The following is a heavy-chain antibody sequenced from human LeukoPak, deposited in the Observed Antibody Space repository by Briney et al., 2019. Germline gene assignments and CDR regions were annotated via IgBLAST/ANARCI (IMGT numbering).Heavy chain of an antibody. D-gene: IGHD3-10*01. CDR1: GYTFTNYG. V-gene: IGHV1-18*04. CDR3: ARGGEEGDYYGLVY. Sequence: GASVKVSCKASGYTFTNYGISWVRQAPGQGLEWMGWISAYNGNTNYAQKVQGRVTMTTGTSTSTAHMELRSLRSDDTAVYYCARGGEEGDYYGLVYWGQGTLVTVSS. J-gene: IGHJ4*02. CDR2: ISAYNGNT.